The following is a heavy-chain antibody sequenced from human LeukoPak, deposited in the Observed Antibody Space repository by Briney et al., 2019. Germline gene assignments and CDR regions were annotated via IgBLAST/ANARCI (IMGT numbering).Heavy chain of an antibody. CDR1: GFTFSSYY. CDR2: VHDDGDTK. V-gene: IGHV3-30*02. D-gene: IGHD3-3*01. J-gene: IGHJ4*02. Sequence: GGSLRLSCTTSGFTFSSYYTHWVRQAPGKGLEWVAVVHDDGDTKYYVDSVKGRFTISRDNSKNTLYLQMSTLRDEDTAICYCATGSGHYYDRWGQGTLVTVSS. CDR3: ATGSGHYYDR.